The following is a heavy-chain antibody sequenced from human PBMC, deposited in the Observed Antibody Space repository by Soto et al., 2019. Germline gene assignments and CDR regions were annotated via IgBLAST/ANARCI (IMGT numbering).Heavy chain of an antibody. CDR2: INAGNGNT. V-gene: IGHV1-3*01. J-gene: IGHJ2*01. CDR1: GYTFTSYA. CDR3: ARTYSSSWADWYFDL. D-gene: IGHD6-13*01. Sequence: ASVKVSCKASGYTFTSYAMHWVRQAPGQRLEWMGWINAGNGNTKYSRKFQGRVTITRDTSASTAYMELSSLRSEDTAVYYCARTYSSSWADWYFDLWGRGTLVTVSS.